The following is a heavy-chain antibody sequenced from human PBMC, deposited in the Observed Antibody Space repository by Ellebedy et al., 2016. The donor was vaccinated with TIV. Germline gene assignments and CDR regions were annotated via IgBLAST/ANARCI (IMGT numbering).Heavy chain of an antibody. V-gene: IGHV3-15*01. CDR1: GITFSHAW. Sequence: PGGSLRLSCEASGITFSHAWMNWVRQAPGKGLEWVSRIKSKTDGERTEYAAPVKGRVTISRDDSENTVSLQLNGLKTEDTGIYYCTTQILKGYFWGQGTLVSVSS. CDR3: TTQILKGYF. CDR2: IKSKTDGERT. J-gene: IGHJ4*02.